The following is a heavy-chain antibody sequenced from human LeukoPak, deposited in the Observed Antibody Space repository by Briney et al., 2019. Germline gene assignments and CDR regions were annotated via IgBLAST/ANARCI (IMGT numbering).Heavy chain of an antibody. V-gene: IGHV4-61*02. CDR1: GGSISSSDYY. Sequence: PSQTLSLTCTVSGGSISSSDYYWSWLRQPAGKGLEWIGRISSFGSINYNPSLKSRVTISVDTSKNQFSLKLSSVTAADTAVYYCARVPRGGDAFDIWGQGTMVTVSS. D-gene: IGHD3-10*01. CDR3: ARVPRGGDAFDI. J-gene: IGHJ3*02. CDR2: ISSFGSI.